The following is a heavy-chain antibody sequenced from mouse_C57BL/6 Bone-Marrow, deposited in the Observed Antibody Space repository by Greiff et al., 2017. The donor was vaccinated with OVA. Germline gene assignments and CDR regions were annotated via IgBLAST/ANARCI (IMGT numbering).Heavy chain of an antibody. CDR2: ISSGGSYT. Sequence: EVKLMESGGDLVKPGGSLKLSCAASGFTFSSYGMSWVRQTSDKRLEWVATISSGGSYTYYPDSVKGRFTISRDNAKNTLYLQMSSLKSEDTAMYYCARRRYYGSSYVYYFDDWGKGTTLTVSS. J-gene: IGHJ2*01. D-gene: IGHD1-1*01. V-gene: IGHV5-6*02. CDR1: GFTFSSYG. CDR3: ARRRYYGSSYVYYFDD.